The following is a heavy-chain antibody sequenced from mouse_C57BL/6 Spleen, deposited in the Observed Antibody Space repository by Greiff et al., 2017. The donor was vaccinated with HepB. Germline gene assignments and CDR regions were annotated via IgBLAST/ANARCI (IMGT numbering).Heavy chain of an antibody. D-gene: IGHD2-2*01. CDR2: IYPGDGDT. CDR1: GYAFSSYW. V-gene: IGHV1-80*01. J-gene: IGHJ2*01. CDR3: ARSMVTNYFDY. Sequence: VQLQQSGAELVKPGASVKISCKASGYAFSSYWMNWVKQRPGKGLEWIGQIYPGDGDTNYNGKFKGKATLTADKSSSTAYMQLSSLTSEDSAVYFCARSMVTNYFDYWGQGTTLTVSS.